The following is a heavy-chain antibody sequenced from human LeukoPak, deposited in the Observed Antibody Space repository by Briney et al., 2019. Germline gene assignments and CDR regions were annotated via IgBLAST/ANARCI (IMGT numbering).Heavy chain of an antibody. J-gene: IGHJ4*02. CDR3: ATVGRGIIPPFTDCFDY. Sequence: GRSLRLSCAASGFTFSSYAMHWVRQAPGKGLEWVAVISYVGSNKYYAGSVKGRFTISRDNSKNTLYLQVNSLRAEDTAVYDCATVGRGIIPPFTDCFDYWGQGTLVTASS. CDR2: ISYVGSNK. D-gene: IGHD3-10*01. CDR1: GFTFSSYA. V-gene: IGHV3-30*07.